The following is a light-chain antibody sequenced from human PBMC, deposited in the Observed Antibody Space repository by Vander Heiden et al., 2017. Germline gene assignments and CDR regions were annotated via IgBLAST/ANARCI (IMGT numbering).Light chain of an antibody. J-gene: IGLJ2*01. Sequence: QSALTQPPSASGSPGPSVTISCPGSSSDVGGRYDYVSWYQQHPGKAPKLIMYEVSKRPSGVPDRFSGSKSGNTASLTVSGLQAEDEADYYCNSYAGRNRLIFGGGTKLTVL. CDR1: SSDVGGRYDY. CDR3: NSYAGRNRLI. V-gene: IGLV2-8*01. CDR2: EVS.